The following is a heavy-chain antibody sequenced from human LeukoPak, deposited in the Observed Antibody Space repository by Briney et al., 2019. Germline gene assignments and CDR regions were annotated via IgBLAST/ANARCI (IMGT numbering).Heavy chain of an antibody. D-gene: IGHD5-18*01. CDR2: INTDGSST. Sequence: GGSLRLSCAASGFTFSSYWMHWVRQAPGKGLVWVSRINTDGSSTSYADSVKGRFTISRDNAKNTLYLQMNSLRAEDTAVYYCARGYSYGYGGYWGQGTLVTVSS. J-gene: IGHJ4*02. V-gene: IGHV3-74*01. CDR3: ARGYSYGYGGY. CDR1: GFTFSSYW.